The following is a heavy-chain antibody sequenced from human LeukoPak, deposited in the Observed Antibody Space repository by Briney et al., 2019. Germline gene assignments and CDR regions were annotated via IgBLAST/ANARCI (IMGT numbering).Heavy chain of an antibody. CDR3: ARGGLQLWFGELYWDY. V-gene: IGHV3-21*01. J-gene: IGHJ4*02. CDR1: GFTFSSYS. D-gene: IGHD3-10*01. Sequence: GGSLRLSCAASGFTFSSYSMNWVRQAPGKGLEWVSSISSSSCYIYYADSVKGRFTISRDNAKNSLYLQMSSLRAEDTAVYYCARGGLQLWFGELYWDYWDQGTLVTVSS. CDR2: ISSSSCYI.